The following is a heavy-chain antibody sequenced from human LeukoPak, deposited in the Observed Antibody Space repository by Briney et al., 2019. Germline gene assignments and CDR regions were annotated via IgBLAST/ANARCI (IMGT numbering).Heavy chain of an antibody. J-gene: IGHJ4*02. CDR3: AMGVGGFDY. CDR1: GFTLSSNY. CDR2: IYSGGST. D-gene: IGHD1-26*01. Sequence: PGGSLRLSCAASGFTLSSNYMSWVRQAPGKGLEWVSVIYSGGSTYYADSVKGRFTISRDNSKNTLYLQMNSLRAEDTAVYYCAMGVGGFDYWGQGTLVTVSS. V-gene: IGHV3-66*01.